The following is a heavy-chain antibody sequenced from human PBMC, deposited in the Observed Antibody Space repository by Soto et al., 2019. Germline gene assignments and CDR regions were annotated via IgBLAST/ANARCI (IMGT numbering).Heavy chain of an antibody. D-gene: IGHD3-3*02. CDR1: GGSISSYY. CDR2: IYYSGST. V-gene: IGHV4-59*01. CDR3: ARDRPPKPNSLSNGMDV. J-gene: IGHJ6*02. Sequence: QVQLQESGPGLVKPSETLSLTCTVSGGSISSYYWSWIRQPPGKGLEWIGYIYYSGSTNYNPSLKSRVTISEDTSKNQFSLKLSSVTAADTAVYYCARDRPPKPNSLSNGMDVWGQGTTVTVSS.